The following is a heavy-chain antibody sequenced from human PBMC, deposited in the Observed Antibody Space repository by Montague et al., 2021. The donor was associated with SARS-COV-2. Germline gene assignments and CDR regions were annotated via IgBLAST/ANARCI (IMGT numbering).Heavy chain of an antibody. CDR1: GGSLSGYY. CDR3: ARRGSSVWGVTVSAGLDY. D-gene: IGHD3-10*01. V-gene: IGHV4-34*01. J-gene: IGHJ4*02. CDR2: INQSGRT. Sequence: SETLSLTCAVYGGSLSGYYWSWIRQPPEKGQEWIGEINQSGRTNNNPSLKSRVIISVDTSKNQFSLKLSSVTAADTAVYYCARRGSSVWGVTVSAGLDYWGQGILVIVTS.